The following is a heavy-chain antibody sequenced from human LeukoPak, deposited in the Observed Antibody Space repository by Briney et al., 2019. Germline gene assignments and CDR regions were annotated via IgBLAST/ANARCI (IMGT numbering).Heavy chain of an antibody. J-gene: IGHJ1*01. D-gene: IGHD2-8*02. CDR2: KSDGST. Sequence: GGSLRLSSTAPGFTSSSALTRSVRQAPGKGLVWVSRKSDGSTNYADSVKGRFTISRDNAKNTVYLQMNSQRAEDTGVYYCAGAQSETGGTDPVYFRHWGQGTLVTVSS. CDR1: GFTSSSAL. V-gene: IGHV3-74*01. CDR3: AGAQSETGGTDPVYFRH.